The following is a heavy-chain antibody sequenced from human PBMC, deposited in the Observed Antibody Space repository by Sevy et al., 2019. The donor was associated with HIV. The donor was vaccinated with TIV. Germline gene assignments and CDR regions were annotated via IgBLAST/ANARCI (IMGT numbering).Heavy chain of an antibody. D-gene: IGHD2-15*01. CDR2: IKSKTDGGTT. V-gene: IGHV3-15*01. J-gene: IGHJ4*02. CDR1: GFTFSNAW. Sequence: GGSLRLSCAASGFTFSNAWMSWVRQAPGKGLEWVGRIKSKTDGGTTDYAAPVKGRFTISRDDSKNTLYLQMNSLKTEDTAVYYCHRICTSLAPYDLTPDYWGQGTLVTVSS. CDR3: HRICTSLAPYDLTPDY.